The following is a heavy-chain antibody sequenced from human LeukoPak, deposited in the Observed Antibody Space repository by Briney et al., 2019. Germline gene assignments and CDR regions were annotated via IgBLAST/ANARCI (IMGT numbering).Heavy chain of an antibody. Sequence: GGSLRLSCAASASTFSNDAIHWVRQAPGKGLEWVAVVSYDETNKYYADSVKGRFTISRDNSKNTVYLQMSSLRAEDTAMYYCARAPGWLQCDYWGQGTLVTVSS. CDR2: VSYDETNK. D-gene: IGHD5-24*01. CDR3: ARAPGWLQCDY. J-gene: IGHJ4*02. CDR1: ASTFSNDA. V-gene: IGHV3-30-3*01.